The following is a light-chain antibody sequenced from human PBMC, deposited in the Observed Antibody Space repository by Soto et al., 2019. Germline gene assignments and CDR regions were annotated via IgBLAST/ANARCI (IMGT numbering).Light chain of an antibody. J-gene: IGLJ1*01. CDR1: GSNIGAGYG. V-gene: IGLV1-40*01. CDR2: GSD. Sequence: QSVLTQPPSVPGAPGQTVTISCTGSGSNIGAGYGVQWYQQLPGTAPRLLIYGSDDRPSGVPDRFSACVSGNSASLAITGLQTEDEAVYYCQSYDSNLSEVFGPGTKVTVL. CDR3: QSYDSNLSEV.